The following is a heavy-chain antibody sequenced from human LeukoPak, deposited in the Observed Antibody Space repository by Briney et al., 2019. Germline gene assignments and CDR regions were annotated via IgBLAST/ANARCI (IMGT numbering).Heavy chain of an antibody. CDR1: GFTFSSYA. Sequence: QAGGSLRLSCAASGFTFSSYAMSWVRQAPGKGLEWVSAISGSGGSTYYADSVKGRFTISRDNSKNTLYLQMNSLRAEDTAVYYCAEVWEAKAYGSGSYFDYWGQGTLVTVSS. V-gene: IGHV3-23*01. CDR3: AEVWEAKAYGSGSYFDY. J-gene: IGHJ4*02. D-gene: IGHD3-10*01. CDR2: ISGSGGST.